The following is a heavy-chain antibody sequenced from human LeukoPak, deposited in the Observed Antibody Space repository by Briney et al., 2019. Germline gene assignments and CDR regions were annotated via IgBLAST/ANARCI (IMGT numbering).Heavy chain of an antibody. V-gene: IGHV4-61*02. CDR1: GGSISSGSYY. D-gene: IGHD3-3*01. Sequence: TSETLSLTCTVSGGSISSGSYYWCWIRQPAGKGLEWIGRIYTSGSTNYNPSLKSRVTISVDTSKNQFSLKLSSVTAADTAVYYCARSYYDLPSFDYWGQGTLVTVSS. J-gene: IGHJ4*02. CDR3: ARSYYDLPSFDY. CDR2: IYTSGST.